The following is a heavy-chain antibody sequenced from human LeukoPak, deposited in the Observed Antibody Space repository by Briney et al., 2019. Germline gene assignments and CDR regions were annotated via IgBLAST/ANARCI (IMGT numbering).Heavy chain of an antibody. J-gene: IGHJ6*02. V-gene: IGHV3-9*01. D-gene: IGHD1-20*01. CDR2: ISWNSGSI. CDR1: GFAFDEYA. CDR3: AKDVLTATTFDSGMNV. Sequence: GRSLRLSCAASGFAFDEYAMHWVRQAPGKGLEWVSGISWNSGSIGYADSVKGRFTISRDNAKNSLYLQMNSLRAEDTALYYCAKDVLTATTFDSGMNVWGQGTTVTVSS.